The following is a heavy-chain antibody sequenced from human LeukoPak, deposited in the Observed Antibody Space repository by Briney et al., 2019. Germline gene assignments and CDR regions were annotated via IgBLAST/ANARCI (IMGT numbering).Heavy chain of an antibody. J-gene: IGHJ4*02. V-gene: IGHV4-30-4*01. CDR1: GGSISSGDYY. Sequence: PSETLSLTCTVSGGSISSGDYYWSWIRQPPGKGLEWIGYIYYSGSTYYNPSLKSRVTISVDTSKNQFSLKLSSVTAADTAVYYCARDAWLDGDTSLVWGKGTLVTVSS. CDR3: ARDAWLDGDTSLV. D-gene: IGHD3-10*01. CDR2: IYYSGST.